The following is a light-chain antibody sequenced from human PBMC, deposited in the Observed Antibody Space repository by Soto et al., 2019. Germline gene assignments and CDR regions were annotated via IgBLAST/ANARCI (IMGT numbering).Light chain of an antibody. CDR2: KAS. CDR1: QSISNW. V-gene: IGKV1-5*03. J-gene: IGKJ1*01. Sequence: DIPMTQSPSTLSASVGDRVTITCRASQSISNWLAWYQQKPGKAPKLLMYKASSLESGVPSRFSGSGSGTEFTLTISSLQPDDFATYHCQQYNSYPWTFGQGTKVEIK. CDR3: QQYNSYPWT.